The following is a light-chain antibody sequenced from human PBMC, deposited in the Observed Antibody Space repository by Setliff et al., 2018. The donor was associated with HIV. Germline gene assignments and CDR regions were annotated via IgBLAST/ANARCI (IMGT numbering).Light chain of an antibody. CDR3: AAWDDSLSGLYV. V-gene: IGLV1-47*01. CDR2: RSN. CDR1: SSNIGSNY. J-gene: IGLJ1*01. Sequence: QSVLAQPPSASGTPGQGVTISCSGSSSNIGSNYVYWYQQLPGTAPKLLIYRSNQRPSGVPDRFSGSKSGTSASLAISGLRSEDEADYYCAAWDDSLSGLYVFGAGTKVTVL.